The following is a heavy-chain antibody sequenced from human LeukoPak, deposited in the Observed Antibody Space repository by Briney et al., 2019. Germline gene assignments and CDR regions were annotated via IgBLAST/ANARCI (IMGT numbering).Heavy chain of an antibody. CDR3: ARMGGYGRWLRPGAVGY. J-gene: IGHJ4*02. CDR2: INHSGST. D-gene: IGHD5-12*01. CDR1: GGAFSGYY. Sequence: KPSETLSLTCAVYGGAFSGYYWSWIRQPPGKGLEWIGGINHSGSTNYNPSLKSRVTISVDTSKNQFSLKLSSVTAADKAVYYCARMGGYGRWLRPGAVGYWGQGTLGTVSS. V-gene: IGHV4-34*01.